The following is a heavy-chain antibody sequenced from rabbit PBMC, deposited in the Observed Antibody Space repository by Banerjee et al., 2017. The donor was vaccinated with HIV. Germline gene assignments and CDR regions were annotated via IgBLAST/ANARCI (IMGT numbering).Heavy chain of an antibody. D-gene: IGHD6-1*01. J-gene: IGHJ4*01. CDR1: GFSFSSGYY. Sequence: QSLEESGGDLVKPGASLTLTCTASGFSFSSGYYMCWVRQAPGKGLEWIACIAAGSSGTTTYASWAKGRFTISKTSSTTVTLQMTSLTAADTATYFCARDYSNGDGYADFNLWGQGTLVTVS. CDR2: IAAGSSGTT. CDR3: ARDYSNGDGYADFNL. V-gene: IGHV1S40*01.